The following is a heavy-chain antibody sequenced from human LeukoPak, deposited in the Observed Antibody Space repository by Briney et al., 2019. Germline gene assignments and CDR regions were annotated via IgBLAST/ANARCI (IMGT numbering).Heavy chain of an antibody. CDR1: GGSISSDH. V-gene: IGHV4-59*01. Sequence: SETLSLTCTVSGGSISSDHWNWIRQPPGKGLEWIGCIYYSGSTNYYPSLKSRVTISVDTSKNQFSLKLSSVTAADTAVYYCARHRGISMIVVHAFDIWGQGTMVTVSS. J-gene: IGHJ3*02. CDR2: IYYSGST. D-gene: IGHD3-22*01. CDR3: ARHRGISMIVVHAFDI.